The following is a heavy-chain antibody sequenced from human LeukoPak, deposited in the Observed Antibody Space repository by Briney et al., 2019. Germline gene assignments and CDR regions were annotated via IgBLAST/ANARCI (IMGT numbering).Heavy chain of an antibody. CDR2: IKEDGSDK. J-gene: IGHJ4*02. CDR1: EFTFSSHW. CDR3: ARNSGWFRFDY. Sequence: QTGGSLRLSCAASEFTFSSHWMTWVRQAPGKGLEWVANIKEDGSDKYYVDSVKGRFTISRDNAKNSLYLQMNSLRAEDTAVYYCARNSGWFRFDYWGQGTLVTVSS. V-gene: IGHV3-7*03. D-gene: IGHD6-19*01.